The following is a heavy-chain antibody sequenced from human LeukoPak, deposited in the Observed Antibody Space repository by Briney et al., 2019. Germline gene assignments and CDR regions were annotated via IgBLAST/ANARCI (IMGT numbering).Heavy chain of an antibody. D-gene: IGHD3-9*01. CDR1: GASISSYY. CDR2: IYYSAST. Sequence: SETLSLTCTVSGASISSYYWSWVRQPPGKGLEWIGYIYYSASTNYTPSLKSRATISTDTSKNQFSLTLSSVTAADTAVYYCARGNILTGYCFDFWGQGALVTVSS. CDR3: ARGNILTGYCFDF. V-gene: IGHV4-59*12. J-gene: IGHJ4*02.